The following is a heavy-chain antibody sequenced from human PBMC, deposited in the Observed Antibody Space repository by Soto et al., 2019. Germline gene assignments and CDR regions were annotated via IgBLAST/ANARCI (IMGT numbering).Heavy chain of an antibody. CDR3: ERDRRLAGTDY. CDR1: GGSIGSGDYY. V-gene: IGHV4-30-4*01. J-gene: IGHJ4*02. D-gene: IGHD2-15*01. CDR2: IYYSGST. Sequence: PSETLSLTCTVSGGSIGSGDYYWSWIRQPPGKGLEWIGSIYYSGSTYYNPSLKSRVIISADTSENQFSLKLSSVTAADTAVYHCERDRRLAGTDYWGQGTLVTVSS.